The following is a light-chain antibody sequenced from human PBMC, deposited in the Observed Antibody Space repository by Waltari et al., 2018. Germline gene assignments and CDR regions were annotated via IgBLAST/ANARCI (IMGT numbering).Light chain of an antibody. CDR1: SSDIGFYNY. V-gene: IGLV2-14*03. J-gene: IGLJ3*02. CDR3: NSYTGSSSWV. CDR2: DVS. Sequence: QSALTQPASVSGSPGQSITISCYGTSSDIGFYNYVSWYQHHPGKAPKLMSYDVSQRPSGVSVRFSGSKSGNTASLTISGLQAEDEADYYCNSYTGSSSWVFGGGTKVTVL.